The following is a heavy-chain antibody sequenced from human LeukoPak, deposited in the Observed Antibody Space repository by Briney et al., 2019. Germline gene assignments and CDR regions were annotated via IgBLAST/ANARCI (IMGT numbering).Heavy chain of an antibody. CDR3: ARGSRFGVVERDAFDI. V-gene: IGHV3-7*01. Sequence: GGSLRLSCAASGFTFSSYWMSWVRQAPGKGLEWVANIKQDGSEKYYVDSVKGRFTISRDNAKNSLYLQMNSLRAEDTAVYYCARGSRFGVVERDAFDIWGQGTMVTVSS. CDR1: GFTFSSYW. CDR2: IKQDGSEK. J-gene: IGHJ3*02. D-gene: IGHD3-3*01.